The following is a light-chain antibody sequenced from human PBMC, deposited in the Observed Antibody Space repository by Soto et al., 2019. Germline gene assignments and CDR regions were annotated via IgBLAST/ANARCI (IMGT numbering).Light chain of an antibody. CDR2: GAS. V-gene: IGKV3-20*01. CDR1: QSVSSSY. CDR3: QQYGKT. Sequence: EIVLTQSPGLLSLSPCAGATLSRRATQSVSSSYLAWYQQKPGQAPRLLIYGASSRATGIPDRFSGSGSGTDFTLTISRLEPEDFAVYYCQQYGKTFGQGTMVDIK. J-gene: IGKJ1*01.